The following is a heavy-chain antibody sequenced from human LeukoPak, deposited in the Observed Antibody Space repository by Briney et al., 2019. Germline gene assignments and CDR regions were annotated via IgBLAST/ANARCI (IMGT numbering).Heavy chain of an antibody. Sequence: PSETLSLTCTVSGYSINSGYYWGWIRQPPGKGLEWIGSFYHNGNTYYNPSLKNRVIISVDTSKNQFPLKLISVTAADTAVYYCARDGSSSWYNALDIWGQGTMVTVSS. V-gene: IGHV4-38-2*02. CDR2: FYHNGNT. CDR1: GYSINSGYY. J-gene: IGHJ3*02. D-gene: IGHD6-13*01. CDR3: ARDGSSSWYNALDI.